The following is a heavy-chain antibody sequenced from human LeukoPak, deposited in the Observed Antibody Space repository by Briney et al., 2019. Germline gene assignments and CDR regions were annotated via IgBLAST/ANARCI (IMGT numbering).Heavy chain of an antibody. Sequence: GGSLRLSCAASGFTFSNYAMSWVRQAPGKGLEWVSAIGVNTYYTDYVKGRFTISRDKSKSTLYLQMNSLRAEDTAVYYCAKGAYDYIEIAYFDYWGQGSLVTVSS. J-gene: IGHJ4*02. CDR2: IGVNT. CDR1: GFTFSNYA. D-gene: IGHD5-12*01. CDR3: AKGAYDYIEIAYFDY. V-gene: IGHV3-23*01.